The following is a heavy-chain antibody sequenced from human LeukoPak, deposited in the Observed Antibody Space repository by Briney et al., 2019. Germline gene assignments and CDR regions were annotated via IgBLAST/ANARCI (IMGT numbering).Heavy chain of an antibody. V-gene: IGHV4-39*01. J-gene: IGHJ5*02. CDR1: GGSISSSSYY. D-gene: IGHD3-22*01. CDR3: ARWSYYYDSSGYSYWFDP. Sequence: SETLSLTCTVSGGSISSSSYYWGWIRQPPGKGLEWIGSIYYSGSTYYNPSLKSRVTISADTSKNQFSLKLSSVTAADTAVYYCARWSYYYDSSGYSYWFDPWGQGTLVTVSS. CDR2: IYYSGST.